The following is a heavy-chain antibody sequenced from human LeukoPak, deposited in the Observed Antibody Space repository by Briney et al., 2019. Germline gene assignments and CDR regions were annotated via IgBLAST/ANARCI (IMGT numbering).Heavy chain of an antibody. CDR1: GGSISSYY. Sequence: SATLSLTCTVSGGSISSYYWSWIRQPPGKGLEWIGYIYASGSTNYNPSLKSRVTISVDTSKNQFSLKLSSVTAADTAVYYCAGARCSGGSCYYRTPDAFDIWGQGTMVTVSS. V-gene: IGHV4-4*08. CDR2: IYASGST. D-gene: IGHD2-15*01. CDR3: AGARCSGGSCYYRTPDAFDI. J-gene: IGHJ3*02.